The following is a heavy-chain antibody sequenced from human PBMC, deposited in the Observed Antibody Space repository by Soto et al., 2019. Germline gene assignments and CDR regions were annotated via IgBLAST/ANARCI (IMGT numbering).Heavy chain of an antibody. CDR1: GYTFTSYY. J-gene: IGHJ5*02. D-gene: IGHD6-19*01. Sequence: ASVKVSCKASGYTFTSYYMHWVRQAPGQGLEWMGIIDPSGGSTSYAQKFQGRVTMTRDTSTRSVYMELSSLRSEDTAVYYCARERLAVAGKGGWFDPWGQETLVTVSS. V-gene: IGHV1-46*01. CDR3: ARERLAVAGKGGWFDP. CDR2: IDPSGGST.